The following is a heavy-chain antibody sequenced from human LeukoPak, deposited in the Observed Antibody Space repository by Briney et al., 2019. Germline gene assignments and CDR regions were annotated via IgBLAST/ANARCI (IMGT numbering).Heavy chain of an antibody. CDR3: AKVKVVGYSTFDY. CDR1: GFTFSSYG. Sequence: GGSLRLSCAASGFTFSSYGMHWVRQAPGKGLGWVAFIRYDGSNKYYADSVKGRFTISRDNSKNTLYLQMSSLRAEDTAVYYCAKVKVVGYSTFDYWGQGALVTVSS. CDR2: IRYDGSNK. D-gene: IGHD2-8*01. J-gene: IGHJ4*02. V-gene: IGHV3-30*02.